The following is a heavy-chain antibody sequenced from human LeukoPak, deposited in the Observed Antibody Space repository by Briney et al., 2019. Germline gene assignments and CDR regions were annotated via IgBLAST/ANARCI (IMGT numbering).Heavy chain of an antibody. Sequence: GGTLRLSCAASGFTFSGYGMSWVRQAPGKGLKWVSAISGSGGSTYYADSVKGRITISRDNSKNTLYLQMNSLRAEDTAVYYCAKDRAYYSDSSGYYLVRAYDYWGQGTLVTVSS. CDR2: ISGSGGST. CDR3: AKDRAYYSDSSGYYLVRAYDY. CDR1: GFTFSGYG. J-gene: IGHJ4*02. V-gene: IGHV3-23*01. D-gene: IGHD3-22*01.